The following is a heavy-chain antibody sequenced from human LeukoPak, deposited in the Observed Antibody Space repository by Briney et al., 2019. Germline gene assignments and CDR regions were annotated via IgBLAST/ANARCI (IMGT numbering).Heavy chain of an antibody. CDR2: INPNSGGT. CDR3: ARGKVVTMVRGVIITYFDY. D-gene: IGHD3-10*01. Sequence: ASVKVSCKASGYTFTGYYIHWVRQAPRQGLEWMGWINPNSGGTNYAQKFQGRVTMTRDTSTSTVYMELSSLRSEDTAVYYCARGKVVTMVRGVIITYFDYWGQGTLVTVSS. V-gene: IGHV1-2*02. J-gene: IGHJ4*02. CDR1: GYTFTGYY.